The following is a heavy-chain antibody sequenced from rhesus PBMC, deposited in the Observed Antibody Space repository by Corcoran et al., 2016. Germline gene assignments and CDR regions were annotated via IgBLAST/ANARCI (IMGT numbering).Heavy chain of an antibody. CDR2: IDGSFGTT. D-gene: IGHD6-31*01. CDR3: ARDPATGYFDF. CDR1: GDSISANW. J-gene: IGHJ4*01. V-gene: IGHV4-80*01. Sequence: QVQLQESGPGLVKPSATLSLICIVPGDSISANWWSWMRESPGEGLEWIGEIDGSFGTTNYSPSLKSRVTISKDASRNQLSLKVTSVTAADTAVYYCARDPATGYFDFWGQGVLVPVSS.